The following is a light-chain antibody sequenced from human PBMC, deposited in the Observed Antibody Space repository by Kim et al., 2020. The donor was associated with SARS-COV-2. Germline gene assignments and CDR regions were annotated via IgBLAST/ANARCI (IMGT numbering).Light chain of an antibody. CDR1: SNDVGGYNY. J-gene: IGLJ3*02. CDR3: SSYAGSNSWV. Sequence: GQSVAFSCTGTSNDVGGYNYVSWYQQYPGKAPKLIIYEVNKRPSGVPDRFSGSKSGNTASLTVSGLQADDEADYYCSSYAGSNSWVFGGGTKLTVL. CDR2: EVN. V-gene: IGLV2-8*01.